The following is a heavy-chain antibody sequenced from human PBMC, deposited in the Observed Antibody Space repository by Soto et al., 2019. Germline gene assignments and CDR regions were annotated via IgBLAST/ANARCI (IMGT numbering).Heavy chain of an antibody. V-gene: IGHV1-24*01. CDR2: FDPEDGET. J-gene: IGHJ4*02. CDR3: ATWFGHIVVVTAHGHFAY. CDR1: GYTLTELS. Sequence: ASVKVSCKVSGYTLTELSMHWVRQAPGKGLEWMGGFDPEDGETIYAQKFQGRVTMTEDTSTDTAYMELSSLRSEDTAVYYCATWFGHIVVVTAHGHFAYWGQGSLVTVSS. D-gene: IGHD2-21*02.